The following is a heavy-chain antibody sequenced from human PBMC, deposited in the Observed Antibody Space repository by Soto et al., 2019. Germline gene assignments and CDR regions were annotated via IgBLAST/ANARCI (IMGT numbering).Heavy chain of an antibody. D-gene: IGHD6-19*01. CDR3: ARAVGIAVTGLDL. CDR2: MNPVNGNA. CDR1: GYTFTSFN. Sequence: QEQLVQSGAEVKRPGASVKVSCRASGYTFTSFNINWVRQAAGQGPEWIGWMNPVNGNAAFAREFQGRVTMPRDTSTDTAYMEVGRLSSGDTAIYYCARAVGIAVTGLDLWGPGTLITVSS. V-gene: IGHV1-8*01. J-gene: IGHJ5*02.